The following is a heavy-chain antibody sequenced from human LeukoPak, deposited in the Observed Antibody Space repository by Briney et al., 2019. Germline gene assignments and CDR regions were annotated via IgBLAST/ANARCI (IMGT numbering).Heavy chain of an antibody. J-gene: IGHJ4*02. Sequence: GASVKVSCKASGYTFTDYTMHWLRQAPGQRLDWMGWINGGSGNTKYSPEFQGRVTITRDTSASTAYVELSSLRSEDTAEYYCASPRYDSSGYYYVDWGQGTLVTVSS. CDR3: ASPRYDSSGYYYVD. CDR1: GYTFTDYT. V-gene: IGHV1-3*01. D-gene: IGHD3-22*01. CDR2: INGGSGNT.